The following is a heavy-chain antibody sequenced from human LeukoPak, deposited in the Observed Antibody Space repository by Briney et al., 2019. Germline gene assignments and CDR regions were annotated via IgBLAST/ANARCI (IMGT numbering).Heavy chain of an antibody. CDR1: GFTFPDYG. D-gene: IGHD3-10*01. Sequence: GSLRLSCAASGFTFPDYGMSWVRLAPGKGLEWVSGVDLNGGSTNYADSVKGRFTISRDNAKNSLYLQMNTLRAEDTALYYCARLFNFYGSGTYYPFDSWGQGALVTVSS. J-gene: IGHJ4*02. CDR3: ARLFNFYGSGTYYPFDS. CDR2: VDLNGGST. V-gene: IGHV3-20*04.